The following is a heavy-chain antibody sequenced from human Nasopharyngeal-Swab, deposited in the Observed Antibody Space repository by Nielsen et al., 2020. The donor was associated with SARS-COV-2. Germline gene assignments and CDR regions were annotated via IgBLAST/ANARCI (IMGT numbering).Heavy chain of an antibody. CDR3: AKDVRGSGSLGCMDV. D-gene: IGHD3-10*01. CDR1: GFTFSSYA. J-gene: IGHJ6*02. Sequence: GESLKISCAASGFTFSSYAMSWVRQAPGKGPEWVSAISGSGGSTYYADSVKGRFTISRDNSKNTLYLQMNSLRAEGTAVYYCAKDVRGSGSLGCMDVWGQGTTVTVSS. CDR2: ISGSGGST. V-gene: IGHV3-23*01.